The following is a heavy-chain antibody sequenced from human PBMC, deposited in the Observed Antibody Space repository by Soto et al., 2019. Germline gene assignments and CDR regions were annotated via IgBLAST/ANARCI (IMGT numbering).Heavy chain of an antibody. V-gene: IGHV4-39*01. D-gene: IGHD6-6*01. CDR3: ARQGTDSSSSKSYYFYGMDV. J-gene: IGHJ6*02. CDR2: IYYSGST. CDR1: GGSISSSSYY. Sequence: PSETLSLTCTVSGGSISSSSYYWGWIRQPPGKGLEWLGSIYYSGSTYYNPSLKSRVTISVDTSKNQFSLKLSSVTAADTAVYYCARQGTDSSSSKSYYFYGMDVWGQGTTVTVSS.